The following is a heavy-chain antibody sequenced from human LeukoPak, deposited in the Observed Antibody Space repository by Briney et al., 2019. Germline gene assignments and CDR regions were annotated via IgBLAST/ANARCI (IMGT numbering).Heavy chain of an antibody. Sequence: PSETLSLTCAVYGGSFSGYYWSWIRQPPGKGLEWIGEINHSGSTNYNPSLKSRVTISVDTSKNQFSLKLSSVTAADTAVYYCASIAAPRWDQGTMVTVSS. CDR1: GGSFSGYY. CDR3: ASIAAPR. D-gene: IGHD6-13*01. J-gene: IGHJ3*01. V-gene: IGHV4-34*01. CDR2: INHSGST.